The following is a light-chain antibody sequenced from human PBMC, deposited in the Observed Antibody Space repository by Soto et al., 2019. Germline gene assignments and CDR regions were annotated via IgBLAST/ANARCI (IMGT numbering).Light chain of an antibody. V-gene: IGLV6-57*03. CDR3: QSYDNDNWV. CDR1: SGSIASSY. J-gene: IGLJ3*02. CDR2: EDK. Sequence: NFMLTQPHSVSESPGKTVTISCTRTSGSIASSYVQWYQQRPGSAPTTIISEDKERPSGVPARFSGSIDRSSNSASLTISGLQTDDDADYYCQSYDNDNWVFGGGTKVTVL.